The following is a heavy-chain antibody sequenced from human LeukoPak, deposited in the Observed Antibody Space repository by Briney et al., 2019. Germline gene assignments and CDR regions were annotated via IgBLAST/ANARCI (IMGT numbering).Heavy chain of an antibody. V-gene: IGHV3-53*05. Sequence: GGSLRLSCAASGFTVSSNYMSWVRQAPGKGLEWVSVIYSGGSTYYADSVKGRFTISRDNSKNTLYLQMNSLRAEDTAVYHCARDRGYSYGSRYFDLWGRGTLVTVSS. D-gene: IGHD5-18*01. CDR1: GFTVSSNY. CDR3: ARDRGYSYGSRYFDL. J-gene: IGHJ2*01. CDR2: IYSGGST.